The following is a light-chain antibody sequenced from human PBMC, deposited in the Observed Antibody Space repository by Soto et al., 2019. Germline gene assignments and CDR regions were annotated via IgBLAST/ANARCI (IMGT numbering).Light chain of an antibody. Sequence: VMTQSPATLSVSPGERATLSCTASQSINSNLAWYQQRPGQAPRLLIHGASTRATGFPARFSGSGSGTDFTLTISSLEAEDFAVYYCQQRRSWPRAFGQGTKVDIK. CDR3: QQRRSWPRA. J-gene: IGKJ1*01. CDR1: QSINSN. V-gene: IGKV3-15*01. CDR2: GAS.